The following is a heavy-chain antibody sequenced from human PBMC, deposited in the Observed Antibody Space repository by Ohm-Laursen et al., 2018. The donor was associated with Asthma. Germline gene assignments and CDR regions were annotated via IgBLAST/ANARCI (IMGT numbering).Heavy chain of an antibody. CDR3: TTDFPDEAPAGYYGMDV. CDR2: IKSKTDGGTT. Sequence: SLRLSCSASGFTFSNAWMSWVRQAPGKGLEWVGRIKSKTDGGTTDYAAPVKGRLTISRDDSKNTLYLQMNSLKTEDTAVYYCTTDFPDEAPAGYYGMDVWGQGATVTVSS. D-gene: IGHD6-19*01. CDR1: GFTFSNAW. J-gene: IGHJ6*02. V-gene: IGHV3-15*01.